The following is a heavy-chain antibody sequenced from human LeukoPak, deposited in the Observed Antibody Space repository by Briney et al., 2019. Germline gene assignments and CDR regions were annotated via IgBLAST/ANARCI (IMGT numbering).Heavy chain of an antibody. V-gene: IGHV3-30*18. J-gene: IGHJ3*02. Sequence: GGSLRLSCAASGFTFSSYGMHWVRQAPGKGLGWVAVISYDGSNKYYADSVKGRFTISRDNSKNTLYLQMNSLRAEDTAVYYCAKEINMIHDAFDIWGQGTMVTVSS. CDR3: AKEINMIHDAFDI. D-gene: IGHD3-16*01. CDR1: GFTFSSYG. CDR2: ISYDGSNK.